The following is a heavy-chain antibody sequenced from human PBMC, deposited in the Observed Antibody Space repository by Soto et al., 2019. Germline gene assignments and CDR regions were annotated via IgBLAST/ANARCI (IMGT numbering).Heavy chain of an antibody. CDR2: INPGDGST. V-gene: IGHV1-46*01. J-gene: IGHJ4*02. Sequence: QVQLVQSEPEVKKPGASVKVSCKASGYTFTSHYMHWVRQAPGQGPEWMGIINPGDGSTRYAQKFQGRLAMTRDTSTSAVYMELSSLRSEDTAVYFCARSYVQRRPIDYWGQGTLVTVSS. D-gene: IGHD3-10*02. CDR3: ARSYVQRRPIDY. CDR1: GYTFTSHY.